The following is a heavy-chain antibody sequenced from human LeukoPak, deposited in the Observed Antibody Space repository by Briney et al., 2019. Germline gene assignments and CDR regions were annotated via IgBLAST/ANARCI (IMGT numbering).Heavy chain of an antibody. Sequence: ASVKVSCKASGYTFTSYAMHWVRQAPGQRLEWMGWINAGNGNTKYSQKFQGRVTITRDTSASTAYMELSSLRSEDTAVYYCARDKTGIVGATTADYWGQGTLVTVSS. CDR1: GYTFTSYA. CDR3: ARDKTGIVGATTADY. J-gene: IGHJ4*02. V-gene: IGHV1-3*01. CDR2: INAGNGNT. D-gene: IGHD1-26*01.